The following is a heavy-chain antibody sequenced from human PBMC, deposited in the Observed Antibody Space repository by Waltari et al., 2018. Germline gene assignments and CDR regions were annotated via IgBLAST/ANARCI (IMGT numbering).Heavy chain of an antibody. D-gene: IGHD6-13*01. J-gene: IGHJ3*02. CDR3: ARGAAAHRGGAFDI. CDR2: IYYSGST. Sequence: QLQLQESGPGLVKSSETLSLTCTVSGGSISSSSYYWGWIRQPPGKGLEWIGSIYYSGSTYYNPPLKSRVTISVDTSKNQCSLKLSSVTAADTAVYYCARGAAAHRGGAFDIWGQGTMVTVSS. CDR1: GGSISSSSYY. V-gene: IGHV4-39*07.